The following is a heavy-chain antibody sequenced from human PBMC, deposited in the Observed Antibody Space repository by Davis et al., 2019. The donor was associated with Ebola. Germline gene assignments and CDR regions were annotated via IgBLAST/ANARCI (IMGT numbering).Heavy chain of an antibody. D-gene: IGHD6-6*01. CDR2: INSDGSST. CDR3: AKSLILGYSSSFDQ. Sequence: GESLKISCAASGFTFSSYWMHWVRQAPGKGLVWVSRINSDGSSTSYADSVKGRFTISRDNSKNTLYLQMTGLRAEDTAVYYCAKSLILGYSSSFDQWGQGTLVTVSA. CDR1: GFTFSSYW. J-gene: IGHJ4*02. V-gene: IGHV3-74*01.